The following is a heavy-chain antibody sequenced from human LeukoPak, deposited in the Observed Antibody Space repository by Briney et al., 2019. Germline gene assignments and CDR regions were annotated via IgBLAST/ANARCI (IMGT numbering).Heavy chain of an antibody. CDR2: ISSNGGST. CDR1: GFTFSSYA. V-gene: IGHV3-64*01. Sequence: GVLRLSCAASGFTFSSYAMHWVRQAPGKGLEYVSAISSNGGSTYYANSVKGRFTISRDNSKNTLYLQMGSLRAEDMAVYYCARLAPGLGHWGQGTLVTVSS. CDR3: ARLAPGLGH. J-gene: IGHJ4*02. D-gene: IGHD1-14*01.